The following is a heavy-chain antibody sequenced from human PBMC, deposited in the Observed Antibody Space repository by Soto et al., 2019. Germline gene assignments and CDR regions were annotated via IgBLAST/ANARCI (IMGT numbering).Heavy chain of an antibody. CDR1: GGSISSGGYY. CDR2: IYYSGST. D-gene: IGHD3-9*01. V-gene: IGHV4-31*03. CDR3: ARVVSDILTGWDPYYFDY. Sequence: PSETLSLTCTVSGGSISSGGYYWSWIRQHPGKGLEWIGYIYYSGSTYYNPSLKSRVTISVDTSKNQFSLKLSSVTAADTAVYYCARVVSDILTGWDPYYFDYWGQGTLVTVSS. J-gene: IGHJ4*02.